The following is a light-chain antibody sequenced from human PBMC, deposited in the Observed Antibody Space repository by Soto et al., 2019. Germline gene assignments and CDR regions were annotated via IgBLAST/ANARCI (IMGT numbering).Light chain of an antibody. Sequence: DIQMTQSPSSLSASVGDRVTITCRASQSISSYLNWYQQKPGKAPKLLIYAASSFQSGVSSRFSGSGSGTDFTLTISSLQPEDFATYYCQQSYSTPVTFGQGTRLEIK. J-gene: IGKJ5*01. CDR1: QSISSY. CDR2: AAS. CDR3: QQSYSTPVT. V-gene: IGKV1-39*01.